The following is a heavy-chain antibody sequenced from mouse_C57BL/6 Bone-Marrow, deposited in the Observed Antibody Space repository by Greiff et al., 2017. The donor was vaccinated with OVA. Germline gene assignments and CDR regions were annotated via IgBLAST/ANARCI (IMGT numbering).Heavy chain of an antibody. CDR3: ARDLVYYYGSSNSWFAY. CDR2: IHPNSGST. V-gene: IGHV1-64*01. D-gene: IGHD1-1*01. CDR1: GYTFTSYW. J-gene: IGHJ3*01. Sequence: VQLQQPGAELVKPGASVKLSCKASGYTFTSYWMHWVKQRPGQGLEWIGMIHPNSGSTKYNEQFKSKATLTVDKSSSTAYMQLSSLTSVDSAVYYCARDLVYYYGSSNSWFAYWGQGTLVTVSA.